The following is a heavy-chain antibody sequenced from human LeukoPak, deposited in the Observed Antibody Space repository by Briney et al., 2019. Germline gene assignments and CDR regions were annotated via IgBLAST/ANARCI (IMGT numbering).Heavy chain of an antibody. CDR2: INANSGDT. J-gene: IGHJ3*02. D-gene: IGHD3-22*01. Sequence: SVKVSCKASGHTFTGYYMHWVRQARGQGLESMGWINANSGDTNYAQKFQGSVTMTSDTCISTAYMELSRLRSDDTAVYYCASKWVTYYYNSSAYHYPTDVFDIWGKGTMVTVSS. CDR3: ASKWVTYYYNSSAYHYPTDVFDI. V-gene: IGHV1-2*02. CDR1: GHTFTGYY.